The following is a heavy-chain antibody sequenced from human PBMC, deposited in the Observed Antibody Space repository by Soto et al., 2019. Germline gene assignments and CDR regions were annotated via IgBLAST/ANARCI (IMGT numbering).Heavy chain of an antibody. D-gene: IGHD6-6*01. V-gene: IGHV3-23*01. CDR2: LSGSGIST. CDR1: GCTFTDYA. J-gene: IGHJ6*02. CDR3: AKELVGALYFGMDV. Sequence: HPXGSLRLSCAVSGCTFTDYAMTWVRQAPGKGLEWVSTLSGSGISTYDADFVKGRFTISRDNSKNMLYLQMNSLRAEDTAIYYCAKELVGALYFGMDVWGQGTTVTVSS.